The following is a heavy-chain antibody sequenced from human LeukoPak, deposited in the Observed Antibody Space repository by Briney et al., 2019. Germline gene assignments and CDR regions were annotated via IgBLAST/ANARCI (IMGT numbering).Heavy chain of an antibody. J-gene: IGHJ5*02. CDR2: TNPIFGTA. CDR1: GDTFSRNG. V-gene: IGHV1-69*05. D-gene: IGHD3-3*01. CDR3: ARTPRGASWSSYLHFAH. Sequence: GASVKVSCKTSGDTFSRNGISWVRQAPGQGLQWLGGTNPIFGTANYAQKFQGRVTITTDESTSTVYMELSSLRSDDTGVYYCARTPRGASWSSYLHFAHWGQGSLVIVSS.